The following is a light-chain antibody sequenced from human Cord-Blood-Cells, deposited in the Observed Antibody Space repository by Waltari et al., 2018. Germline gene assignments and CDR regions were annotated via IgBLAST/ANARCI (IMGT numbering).Light chain of an antibody. V-gene: IGLV2-8*01. J-gene: IGLJ3*02. CDR1: SSDAGGYNY. CDR3: SSYAGSNNLV. CDR2: EVS. Sequence: QSALTQPPSASGSPGQSVTISCTGTSSDAGGYNYVSWYQQHPGKAPKLMIYEVSKRPSGVPDRFSGSKSGNTASRTVSGLQAEDEADYYCSSYAGSNNLVFGGGTKLTVL.